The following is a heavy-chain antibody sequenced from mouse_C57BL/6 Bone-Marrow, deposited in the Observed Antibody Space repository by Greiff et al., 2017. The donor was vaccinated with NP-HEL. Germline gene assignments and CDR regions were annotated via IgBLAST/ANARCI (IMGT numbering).Heavy chain of an antibody. J-gene: IGHJ2*01. CDR1: GYTFTSYW. D-gene: IGHD2-1*01. V-gene: IGHV1-52*01. CDR3: AREVIYGNPFDY. Sequence: QVQLQQPGAELVRPGSSVKLSCKASGYTFTSYWMHWVKQRPIQGLEWIGNIDPSDSETHYNQQFKDKATLTVDKSSSPAYMQLSSLTSEDSAVYYCAREVIYGNPFDYWGQGTTLTVSA. CDR2: IDPSDSET.